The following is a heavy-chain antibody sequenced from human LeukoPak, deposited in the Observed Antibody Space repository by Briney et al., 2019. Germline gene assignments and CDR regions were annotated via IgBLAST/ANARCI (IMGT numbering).Heavy chain of an antibody. J-gene: IGHJ4*02. CDR3: ARARKLRYFDWLNFDY. D-gene: IGHD3-9*01. V-gene: IGHV4-34*01. CDR2: INHSGST. Sequence: GSLRLSCAASGFTFSDYYMSWIRQPPGKGLEWIGEINHSGSTNYNPSLKSRVTISVDTSKNQFSLKLSSVTAADTAVYYCARARKLRYFDWLNFDYWGQGTLVTVSS. CDR1: GFTFSDYY.